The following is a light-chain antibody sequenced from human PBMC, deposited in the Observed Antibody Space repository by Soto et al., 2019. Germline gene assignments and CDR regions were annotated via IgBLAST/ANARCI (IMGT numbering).Light chain of an antibody. Sequence: EIVLTQSPATLSVSPGERATLSCRASQSVSSNLAWYQQKPGQAPRLLIYGASTRATGIPARFSGSGSGTEFTLTISSLQPDDFATYYCQQYNSYPITFGQGTRLEI. CDR3: QQYNSYPIT. CDR2: GAS. J-gene: IGKJ5*01. V-gene: IGKV3-15*01. CDR1: QSVSSN.